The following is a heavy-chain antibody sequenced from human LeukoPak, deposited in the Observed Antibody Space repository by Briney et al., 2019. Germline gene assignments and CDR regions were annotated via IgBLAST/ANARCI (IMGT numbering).Heavy chain of an antibody. Sequence: PSEALSLTCTVSGGSIRSYYWSWIRQPPGKGLEWIGYIYYSGSTNYNPSLKSRVTMSVDTYKNQFSLKLSSVTAADTAVYYCARYQTPIAAAGSRYAFDIWGQGTMVTVSS. CDR2: IYYSGST. D-gene: IGHD6-13*01. J-gene: IGHJ3*02. CDR1: GGSIRSYY. CDR3: ARYQTPIAAAGSRYAFDI. V-gene: IGHV4-59*01.